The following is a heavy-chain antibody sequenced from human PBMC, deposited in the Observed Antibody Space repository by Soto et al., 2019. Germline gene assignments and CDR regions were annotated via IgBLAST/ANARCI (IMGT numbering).Heavy chain of an antibody. V-gene: IGHV1-2*02. CDR2: INPNSGGT. J-gene: IGHJ5*02. CDR3: ARGKSSSSPNWFDP. Sequence: ASVKVSCKASGYTFTGYYMHWVRQAPGQGLEWMGWINPNSGGTNYAQKFQGRVTMTRDTSISTAYMELSRLRSDDTAVYYCARGKSSSSPNWFDPWGQGTLVTVLL. CDR1: GYTFTGYY. D-gene: IGHD6-6*01.